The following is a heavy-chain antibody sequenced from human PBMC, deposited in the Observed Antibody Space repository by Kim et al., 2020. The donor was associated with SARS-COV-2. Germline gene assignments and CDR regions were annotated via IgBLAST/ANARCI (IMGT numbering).Heavy chain of an antibody. Sequence: GGSLRLSCAASGFTFSNAWMSWVRQAPGKGLEWVGRIKSKTDGGTTDYAAPVKGRFTISRDDSKNTLYLQMNSLKTEDTAVYYCTTAPIVGADYYYYYMDVGGKGTTVTVSS. J-gene: IGHJ6*03. CDR3: TTAPIVGADYYYYYMDV. V-gene: IGHV3-15*01. CDR2: IKSKTDGGTT. D-gene: IGHD1-26*01. CDR1: GFTFSNAW.